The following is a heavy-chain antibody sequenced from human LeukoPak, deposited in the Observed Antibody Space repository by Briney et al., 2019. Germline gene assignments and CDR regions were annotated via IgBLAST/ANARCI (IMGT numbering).Heavy chain of an antibody. CDR2: ISYDGSNK. J-gene: IGHJ6*02. V-gene: IGHV3-30*18. D-gene: IGHD6-13*01. Sequence: GGSLRLSCAASGFTFSSYGMHWVRQAPGKGLEWVAVISYDGSNKYYADSVKGRFTISRDNSKNTLYLQMNSLRAEDTALYYCAKDMVWGSSSFYYYYGMDVWGQGTTVTVSS. CDR3: AKDMVWGSSSFYYYYGMDV. CDR1: GFTFSSYG.